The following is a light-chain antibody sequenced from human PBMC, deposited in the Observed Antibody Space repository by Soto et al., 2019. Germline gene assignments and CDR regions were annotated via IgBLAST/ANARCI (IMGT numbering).Light chain of an antibody. J-gene: IGKJ2*01. CDR1: QGISSY. Sequence: AIRMTQSPSSLSASTGDRVTITCRASQGISSYLAWYQQKPGKAPKLLIYAASTLQSGVPSRFSGSGSGTDFTLTISCLQSEDFETYYCQQYYSYPDTFGQGTKLEIK. V-gene: IGKV1-8*01. CDR2: AAS. CDR3: QQYYSYPDT.